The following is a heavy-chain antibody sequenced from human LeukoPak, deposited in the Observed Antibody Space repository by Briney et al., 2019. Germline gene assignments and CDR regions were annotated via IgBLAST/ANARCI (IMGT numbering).Heavy chain of an antibody. CDR2: ISRTGNTI. CDR3: ARDLGSSTVTTAFDY. CDR1: GFIFNDYY. Sequence: GGSLRLSCAASGFIFNDYYMSWICQAPGKGLEWLSYISRTGNTIYYRDSVKGRFTISRDNANNLLHLQMDNLRAEDTAVYYCARDLGSSTVTTAFDYWGQGTLVTVSS. D-gene: IGHD4-17*01. J-gene: IGHJ4*02. V-gene: IGHV3-11*01.